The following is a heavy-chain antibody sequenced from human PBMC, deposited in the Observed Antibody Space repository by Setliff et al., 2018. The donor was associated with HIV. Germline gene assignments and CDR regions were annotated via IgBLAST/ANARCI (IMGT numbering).Heavy chain of an antibody. Sequence: SETLSLTCTVSGGSISSTSYYWGWIRQPPGTGLEWIGSISSSGSTKYHASLKSRVTISIDTSKNQISLKLSSVTAADTAVYYCARGLNYYGSGSYLPLGYWGQGTLVTVSS. CDR1: GGSISSTSYY. V-gene: IGHV4-39*07. CDR2: ISSSGST. D-gene: IGHD3-10*01. CDR3: ARGLNYYGSGSYLPLGY. J-gene: IGHJ4*02.